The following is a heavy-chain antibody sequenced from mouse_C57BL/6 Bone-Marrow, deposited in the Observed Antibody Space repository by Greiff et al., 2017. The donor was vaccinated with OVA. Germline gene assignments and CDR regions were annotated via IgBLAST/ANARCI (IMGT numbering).Heavy chain of an antibody. Sequence: EVQLQQSGPELVKPGASVKISCKASGYTFTDYYMNWVKQSHGKSLEWIGDINPNNGGTSYNQKFKGKATLTVDKSSSTAYMELRSLTSEDSAVYYCARDDYGPAWFAYWGQGTLVTVSA. CDR2: INPNNGGT. D-gene: IGHD2-4*01. CDR3: ARDDYGPAWFAY. CDR1: GYTFTDYY. V-gene: IGHV1-26*01. J-gene: IGHJ3*01.